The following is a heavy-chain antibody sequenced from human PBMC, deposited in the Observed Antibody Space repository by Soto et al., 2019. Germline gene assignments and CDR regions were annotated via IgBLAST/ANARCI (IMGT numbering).Heavy chain of an antibody. CDR1: GDSISSSNSH. D-gene: IGHD3-3*02. CDR2: VYYGGAIFYSGNI. CDR3: VRYDRINMKPYSPEGFHI. J-gene: IGHJ3*02. Sequence: SETLSLTCTVSGDSISSSNSHWGWTRQPPGKGLEYIGSVYYGGAIFYSGNIYYNPSLKSRVTISVDTSKNQFSLRLSSVTAADTGVYYCVRYDRINMKPYSPEGFHIWGQGTMVTVSS. V-gene: IGHV4-39*01.